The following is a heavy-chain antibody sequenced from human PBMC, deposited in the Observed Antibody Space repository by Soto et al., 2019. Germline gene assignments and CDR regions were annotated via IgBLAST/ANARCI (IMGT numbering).Heavy chain of an antibody. J-gene: IGHJ6*02. V-gene: IGHV1-46*01. CDR1: GYTFINYY. CDR3: AREKASTSLLTHYYYAMDV. CDR2: INPSGGRT. Sequence: SVKVSCKSSGYTFINYYVHWVRQAPGQGLEWMGMINPSGGRTTYPQKFQGRVTMTRDTSTSTVYVELSSLRSDDTAVFYCAREKASTSLLTHYYYAMDVWGQGTTVTVSS.